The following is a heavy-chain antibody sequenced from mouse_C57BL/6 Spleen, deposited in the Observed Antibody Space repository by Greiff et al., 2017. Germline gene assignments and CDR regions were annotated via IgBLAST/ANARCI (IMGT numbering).Heavy chain of an antibody. CDR3: ARDYDYAMDY. V-gene: IGHV1-52*01. D-gene: IGHD2-4*01. CDR2: IDPSDSET. Sequence: QVQLQQPGAELVRPGSSVKLSCKASGYTFTSYWMHWVKQRPIQGLEWIGNIDPSDSETHYNQKFKDKDTLTVDKSSSTAYMQLSSLTSEDSAVYYCARDYDYAMDYWGQGTSVTVSS. CDR1: GYTFTSYW. J-gene: IGHJ4*01.